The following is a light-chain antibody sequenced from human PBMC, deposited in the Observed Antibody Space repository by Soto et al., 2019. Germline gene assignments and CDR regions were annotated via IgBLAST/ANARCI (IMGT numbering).Light chain of an antibody. CDR2: GAS. CDR3: QQYNNWPPWT. Sequence: EIVMTQSPATLSVSPVERATLSCRASQSVSINLAWYQQKPGQAPRLLIYGASTRATGIPARFSGSGSGTEFTLTISSLQSEDFAVYYCQQYNNWPPWTCGQGTKVEIK. V-gene: IGKV3-15*01. CDR1: QSVSIN. J-gene: IGKJ1*01.